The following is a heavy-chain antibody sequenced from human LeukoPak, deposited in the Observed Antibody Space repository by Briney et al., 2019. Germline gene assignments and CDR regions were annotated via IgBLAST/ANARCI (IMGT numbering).Heavy chain of an antibody. J-gene: IGHJ3*01. CDR1: GYTFTGYY. CDR3: ARWGIGDLRNTFDL. V-gene: IGHV1-2*02. Sequence: ASVKVSCKASGYTFTGYYMYWVRQAPGQGLEWMGWINPNSGGTNYAQKFQGRVTMTRDTSISTAYMELCRLRADDTAVYYCARWGIGDLRNTFDLWGHGTMVTVSS. D-gene: IGHD3-10*01. CDR2: INPNSGGT.